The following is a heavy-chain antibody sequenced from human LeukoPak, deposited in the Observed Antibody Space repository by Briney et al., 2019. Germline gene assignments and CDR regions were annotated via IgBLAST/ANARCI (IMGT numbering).Heavy chain of an antibody. Sequence: PGGSLRLSGAASGFTFSSYWMHWVRQAPGKGLVWVSRINSDGSSTSYADSVKGRFTISRDNAKNTLYLQMNSLRAEDTAVYYCARGYYYYYMDVWGKGTTVTVSS. V-gene: IGHV3-74*01. CDR2: INSDGSST. CDR1: GFTFSSYW. D-gene: IGHD3-10*01. CDR3: ARGYYYYYMDV. J-gene: IGHJ6*03.